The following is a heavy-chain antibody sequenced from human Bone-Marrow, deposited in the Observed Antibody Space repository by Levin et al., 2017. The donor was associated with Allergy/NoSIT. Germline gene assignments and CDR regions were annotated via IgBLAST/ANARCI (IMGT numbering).Heavy chain of an antibody. D-gene: IGHD6-13*01. CDR2: ISWDGGST. CDR1: GFTFDDYT. CDR3: AKGPSTIAAAGTGEYFQH. J-gene: IGHJ1*01. Sequence: GGSLRLSCAASGFTFDDYTMHWVRQAPGKGLEWVSLISWDGGSTYYADSVKGRFTISRDNSKNSLYLQMNSLRTEDTALYYCAKGPSTIAAAGTGEYFQHWGQGTLVTVSS. V-gene: IGHV3-43*01.